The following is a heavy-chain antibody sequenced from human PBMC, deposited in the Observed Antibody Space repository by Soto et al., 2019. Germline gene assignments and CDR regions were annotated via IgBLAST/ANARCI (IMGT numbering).Heavy chain of an antibody. CDR1: GFTFSSYG. D-gene: IGHD3-9*01. V-gene: IGHV3-30*18. CDR2: ISYDGSNK. CDR3: AKPDYDILTDGP. Sequence: GVSLRLSCAASGFTFSSYGMHWVRQAPGKGLEWVAVISYDGSNKYYADSVKGRFTISRDNSKNTLYLQMNSLRAEDTAVYYCAKPDYDILTDGPWGQGT. J-gene: IGHJ5*02.